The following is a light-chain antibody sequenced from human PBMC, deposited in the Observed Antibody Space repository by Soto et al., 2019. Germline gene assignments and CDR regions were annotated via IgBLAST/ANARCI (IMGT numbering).Light chain of an antibody. CDR2: KVS. CDR3: MQGTHWPYT. Sequence: DAVLTQSPLSLPVTLGQPASISCRSSQSLVFSDGITYLNWFQQMPGQSPRRLIYKVSNRDSGVPDRFSGSGSGPEFTLRISSVEAEDVGVYYCMQGTHWPYTFGQATKLE. J-gene: IGKJ2*01. V-gene: IGKV2-30*01. CDR1: QSLVFSDGITY.